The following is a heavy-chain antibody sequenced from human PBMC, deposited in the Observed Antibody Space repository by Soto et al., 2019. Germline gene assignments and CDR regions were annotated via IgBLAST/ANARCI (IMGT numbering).Heavy chain of an antibody. CDR2: ISAYNGNT. Sequence: ASVKVSCKASGYTFTSYGISWVRQAPGQGLEWMGWISAYNGNTNYAQKLQGRVTMTTDTSTSTAYMELRSLRSDDTAVYYCARLYSSSWYVNWFYPWGQGTLVTVSS. D-gene: IGHD6-13*01. CDR1: GYTFTSYG. J-gene: IGHJ5*02. V-gene: IGHV1-18*01. CDR3: ARLYSSSWYVNWFYP.